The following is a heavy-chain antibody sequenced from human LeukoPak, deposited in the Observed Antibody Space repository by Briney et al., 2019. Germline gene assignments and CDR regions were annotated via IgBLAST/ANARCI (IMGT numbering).Heavy chain of an antibody. CDR1: GGSISGSNW. V-gene: IGHV4-4*02. Sequence: SETLSLTCAVSGGSISGSNWWNWVRQPPGKGLEWIGEIYHSGGTNYNPSLKSRVTISVDKSKNQFSLKVTSVTAADTAVYYCTRDHDYWGQGTLVAVSS. J-gene: IGHJ4*02. CDR3: TRDHDY. CDR2: IYHSGGT.